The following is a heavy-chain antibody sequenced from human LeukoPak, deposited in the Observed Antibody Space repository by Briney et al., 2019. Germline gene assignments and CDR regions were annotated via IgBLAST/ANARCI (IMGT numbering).Heavy chain of an antibody. D-gene: IGHD1-26*01. CDR2: ISANNGNT. V-gene: IGHV1-18*01. CDR3: ARGHWEPSIWYLHP. CDR1: GYTFNNYG. J-gene: IGHJ2*01. Sequence: GASVEVSCKASGYTFNNYGFSWVRQAPGQGLEWMGWISANNGNTNYAQKFQDRFAMTTNTSTSAAYMELRSLRCDDTAVYYCARGHWEPSIWYLHPWGRGTPVNGSS.